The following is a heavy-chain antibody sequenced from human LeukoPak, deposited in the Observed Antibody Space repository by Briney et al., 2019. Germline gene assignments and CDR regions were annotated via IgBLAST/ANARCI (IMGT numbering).Heavy chain of an antibody. CDR2: MKSDGSSR. Sequence: GGSLRLSCEASGFTFRSYWMHWVRQAPGRGLVWVSSMKSDGSSRTYADSVKGRFTISRDNTKNTLYLQMSSLIAADTAVYYRTRGGSYGDFWGQGTLVTVSS. J-gene: IGHJ4*02. CDR3: TRGGSYGDF. V-gene: IGHV3-74*01. CDR1: GFTFRSYW. D-gene: IGHD3-16*01.